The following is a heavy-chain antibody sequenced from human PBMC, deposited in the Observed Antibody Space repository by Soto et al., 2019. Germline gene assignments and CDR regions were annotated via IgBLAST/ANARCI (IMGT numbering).Heavy chain of an antibody. J-gene: IGHJ5*02. CDR2: ISSSSSYI. CDR1: GFTFSSYS. CDR3: ASVGRSLGLVSWFDP. V-gene: IGHV3-21*01. D-gene: IGHD6-6*01. Sequence: VQLVESGGGLVKPGGSLRLSCAASGFTFSSYSMNWVRQAPGKGLEWVSSISSSSSYIYYADSVKGRFTISRDNAKNSLYLQMNSLRAEDTAVYYCASVGRSLGLVSWFDPWGQGTLVTVSS.